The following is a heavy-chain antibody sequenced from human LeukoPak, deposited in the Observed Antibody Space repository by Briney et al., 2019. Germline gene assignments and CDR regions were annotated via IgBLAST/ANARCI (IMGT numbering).Heavy chain of an antibody. D-gene: IGHD3-9*01. J-gene: IGHJ4*02. V-gene: IGHV3-23*01. Sequence: GGSLRLSCAASGFTFSSYGMRWVRQAPGKGLEWVSAISCGGGSTYYADSVKGRFTISRDNSKNTLYLQMNSLRAEDTAVYYCAKWGDYDVLTGYYVFEYWGQGTLVTVSS. CDR3: AKWGDYDVLTGYYVFEY. CDR2: ISCGGGST. CDR1: GFTFSSYG.